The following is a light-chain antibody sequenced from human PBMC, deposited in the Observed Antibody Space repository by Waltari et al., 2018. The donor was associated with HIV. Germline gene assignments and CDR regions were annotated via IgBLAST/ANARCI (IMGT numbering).Light chain of an antibody. CDR2: LGS. J-gene: IGKJ4*01. Sequence: DIVMTQSPLSLPVTPGEPASISCRSSQSLLHINGYNYLDWYLQKPGQSPQLLIYLGSNRASGGPDRFSGSGSGTDFTLKISRVEAEDVGVYYCMQALQTLKTFGGGTKVEIK. CDR3: MQALQTLKT. V-gene: IGKV2-28*01. CDR1: QSLLHINGYNY.